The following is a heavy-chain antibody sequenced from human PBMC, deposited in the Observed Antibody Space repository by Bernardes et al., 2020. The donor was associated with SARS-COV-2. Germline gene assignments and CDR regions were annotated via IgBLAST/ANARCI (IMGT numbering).Heavy chain of an antibody. D-gene: IGHD2-8*01. CDR1: GFTFTHAW. J-gene: IGHJ4*02. CDR2: IKSKSDGGTT. CDR3: TTKGRDVATLMVPY. V-gene: IGHV3-15*07. Sequence: GSLRLSCAASGFTFTHAWMQWVRQAPGKGLQWVAHIKSKSDGGTTDYAAPVQGRFTVSRDDSKNTFSLEMNRLKTEDTAVYYCTTKGRDVATLMVPYWGQGTLVTVSS.